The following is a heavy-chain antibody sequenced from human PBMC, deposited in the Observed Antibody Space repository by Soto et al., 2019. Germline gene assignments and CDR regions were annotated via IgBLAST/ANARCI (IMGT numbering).Heavy chain of an antibody. J-gene: IGHJ6*03. CDR2: ISGSGRTT. Sequence: EVQLLESGGGLVQPGGSLRLSCAASGFTFGTYAMKWLRQAPGRGLECVSFISGSGRTTYYADSVKGRFTVSRDNSKNTRYLQMNSLRAEDTALYYCAKFRGPSYYYYYMDVWGKGTTVTVSS. D-gene: IGHD3-16*01. CDR1: GFTFGTYA. V-gene: IGHV3-23*01. CDR3: AKFRGPSYYYYYMDV.